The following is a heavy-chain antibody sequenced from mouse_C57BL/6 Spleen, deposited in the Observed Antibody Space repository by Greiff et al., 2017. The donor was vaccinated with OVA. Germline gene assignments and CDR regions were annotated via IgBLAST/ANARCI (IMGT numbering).Heavy chain of an antibody. J-gene: IGHJ4*01. Sequence: EVKVVESGGGLVKPGGSLKLSCAASGFTFSDYGMHWVRQAPEKGLEWVAYISSGSSTIYYADTVKGRFTISRDNAKNTLVLQMTSLRSEDTAMYYCARLKLEGYAMDYWGQGTSVTVSS. V-gene: IGHV5-17*01. CDR1: GFTFSDYG. D-gene: IGHD4-1*01. CDR3: ARLKLEGYAMDY. CDR2: ISSGSSTI.